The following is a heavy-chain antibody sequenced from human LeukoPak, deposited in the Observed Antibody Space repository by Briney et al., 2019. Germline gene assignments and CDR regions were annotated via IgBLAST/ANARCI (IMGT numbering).Heavy chain of an antibody. CDR1: GFTFSSYG. D-gene: IGHD1-26*01. CDR2: ISYDGSNK. V-gene: IGHV3-30*18. Sequence: GGSLRLSCAASGFTFSSYGMHWVRQAPGKGLEWVAVISYDGSNKYYADSVKGRLTISRDNSKNTLYLQMNSLRAEDTAVYYCAKGSDYSQGWGQGTLVTVSS. J-gene: IGHJ4*02. CDR3: AKGSDYSQG.